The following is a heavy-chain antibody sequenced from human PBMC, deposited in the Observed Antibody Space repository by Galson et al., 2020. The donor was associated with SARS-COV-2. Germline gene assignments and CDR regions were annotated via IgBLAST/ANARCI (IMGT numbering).Heavy chain of an antibody. J-gene: IGHJ3*02. CDR1: GFTFTNYA. CDR2: ISHDGKIQ. V-gene: IGHV3-30*04. Sequence: GGSLRLSCAASGFTFTNYAMHWVRQAPGKGLEWLTVISHDGKIQVYADSVKGQFTISRDNSGNMVFLQIVSLRPDGTALYYCTRDVSGGASDIWGQGTMVTVSS. CDR3: TRDVSGGASDI. D-gene: IGHD1-26*01.